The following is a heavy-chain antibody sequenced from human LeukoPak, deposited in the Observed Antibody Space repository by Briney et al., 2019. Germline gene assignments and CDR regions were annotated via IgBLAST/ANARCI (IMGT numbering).Heavy chain of an antibody. D-gene: IGHD2-2*01. J-gene: IGHJ6*03. CDR1: GFTFSHFG. CDR3: AKGSIPAAITYYMDV. V-gene: IGHV3-30*02. CDR2: IQFGGTNK. Sequence: GGSLRLSCAASGFTFSHFGMYWVRQAPGKGLEWLAFIQFGGTNKYYADSVQGRFVVSRDNSKNSLFLQINSLRGDDTAVYFCAKGSIPAAITYYMDVWGKGTTVTVSS.